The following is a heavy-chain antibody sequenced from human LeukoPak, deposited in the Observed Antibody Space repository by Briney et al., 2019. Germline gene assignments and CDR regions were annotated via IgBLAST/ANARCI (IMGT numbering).Heavy chain of an antibody. CDR1: GFTFHDYA. J-gene: IGHJ3*02. CDR2: ITWNSGSV. V-gene: IGHV3-9*03. D-gene: IGHD3/OR15-3a*01. CDR3: AKGLGVASLIVDALDM. Sequence: GGSLRLSCAASGFTFHDYAMHWVRQVPGKGLEWVSGITWNSGSVLYADSVRGRLTISRDNAKNSLYLQMNSLRPEDMAFYYCAKGLGVASLIVDALDMWGQGTMVTV.